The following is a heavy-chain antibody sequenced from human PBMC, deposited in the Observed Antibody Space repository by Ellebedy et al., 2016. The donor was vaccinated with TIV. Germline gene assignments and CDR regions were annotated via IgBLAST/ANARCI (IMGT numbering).Heavy chain of an antibody. J-gene: IGHJ4*02. CDR3: ARARGGYHDY. Sequence: GESLKISXAASGFTFSSYSMNWVRQAPGKGLEWVSSISSSSSYIYYADSVKGRFTISRDNAKNTLYLQMNSLRAEDTAVYYCARARGGYHDYWGQGTLVTVSS. CDR1: GFTFSSYS. CDR2: ISSSSSYI. D-gene: IGHD3-22*01. V-gene: IGHV3-21*01.